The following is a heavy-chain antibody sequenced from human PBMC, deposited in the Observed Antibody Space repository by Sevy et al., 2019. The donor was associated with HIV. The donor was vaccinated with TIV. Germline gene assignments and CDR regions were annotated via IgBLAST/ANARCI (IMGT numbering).Heavy chain of an antibody. CDR2: IWYDGSNK. V-gene: IGHV3-33*01. Sequence: GESLKISYAASGFTFSSYGMHWVRQAPGKGLEWVAVIWYDGSNKYYADSVKGRFTISRDNSKNTLYLQMNSLRAEDTAVYYCARDSTFWSGSYYYGMDVWAKGPRSPSP. J-gene: IGHJ6*02. D-gene: IGHD3-3*01. CDR3: ARDSTFWSGSYYYGMDV. CDR1: GFTFSSYG.